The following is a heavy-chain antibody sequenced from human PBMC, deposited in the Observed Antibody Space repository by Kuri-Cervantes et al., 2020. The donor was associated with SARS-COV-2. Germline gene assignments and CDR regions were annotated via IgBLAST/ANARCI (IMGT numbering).Heavy chain of an antibody. CDR2: IYTSGST. CDR1: GGSISSHY. CDR3: SRSPPGGSSPYYFDY. J-gene: IGHJ4*02. D-gene: IGHD6-25*01. Sequence: SETLSLTCTVSGGSISSHYWSWIRQPPGKGLEWIGYIYTSGSTNYNPSLKSRVPISVDTSKNQFSLKLSSVTAADSAVYYCSRSPPGGSSPYYFDYWGQGTLVTVSS. V-gene: IGHV4-59*11.